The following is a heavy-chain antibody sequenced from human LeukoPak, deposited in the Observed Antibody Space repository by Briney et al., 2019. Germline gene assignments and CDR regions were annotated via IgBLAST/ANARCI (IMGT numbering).Heavy chain of an antibody. CDR1: GGSISSGGYY. CDR3: ARETLHNYGAHN. Sequence: SQTLSLTCTVSGGSISSGGYYWSWIRQHPGKGLEWIEYIYYSGSTYYNPSLKSRVTISVDTSKNQFSLKLSSVTAADTAVYYCARETLHNYGAHNWGQGTLVTVSS. J-gene: IGHJ4*02. CDR2: IYYSGST. D-gene: IGHD5-24*01. V-gene: IGHV4-31*03.